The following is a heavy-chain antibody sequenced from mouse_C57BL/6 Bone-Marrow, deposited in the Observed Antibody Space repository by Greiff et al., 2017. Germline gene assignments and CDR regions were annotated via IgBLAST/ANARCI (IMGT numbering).Heavy chain of an antibody. CDR3: ARRPYYYGSSYWFAY. CDR2: IYPRSGNT. Sequence: QVQLKESGAELARPGASVQLSCKASGYTFTSYGISWVKQRTGQGLEWIGEIYPRSGNTYYNEKFTGKATLTADKSSSKAYMELRSLTSEDSAVYFCARRPYYYGSSYWFAYWGQGTLVTVSA. J-gene: IGHJ3*01. D-gene: IGHD1-1*01. CDR1: GYTFTSYG. V-gene: IGHV1-81*01.